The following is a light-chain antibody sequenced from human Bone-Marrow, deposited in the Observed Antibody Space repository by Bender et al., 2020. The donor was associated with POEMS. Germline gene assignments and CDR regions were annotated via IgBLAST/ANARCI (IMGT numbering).Light chain of an antibody. CDR1: RSDVGGYNY. Sequence: QSALTQPRSVSGSPGQSVTISCTGTRSDVGGYNYVSWYQQHPGTAPKLIIYDVTKRPSGVPDRFSGSKSGNTASLTISGLQPEDEADYYCCSYAALYISKVFGTGTKVTVL. CDR2: DVT. V-gene: IGLV2-11*01. CDR3: CSYAALYISKV. J-gene: IGLJ1*01.